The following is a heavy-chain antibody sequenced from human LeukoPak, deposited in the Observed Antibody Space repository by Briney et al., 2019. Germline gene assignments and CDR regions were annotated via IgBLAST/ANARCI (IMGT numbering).Heavy chain of an antibody. CDR1: VLTPRSYA. V-gene: IGHV3-23*01. J-gene: IGHJ4*02. CDR3: AKDTYYYDSSGSTY. D-gene: IGHD3-22*01. CDR2: ISRTGGST. Sequence: GGSLRLSCAASVLTPRSYAMSSVRQAPGTRLEWVSAISRTGGSTYHADSLPGRFTISRDNSKNTLYLLTNSPRAEDTAVYYCAKDTYYYDSSGSTYWGQGTLVTVSS.